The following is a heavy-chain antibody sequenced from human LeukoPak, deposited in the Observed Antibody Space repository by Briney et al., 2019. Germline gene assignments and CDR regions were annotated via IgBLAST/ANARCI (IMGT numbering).Heavy chain of an antibody. CDR1: GFTFSSYS. Sequence: GGSLRLSCAASGFTFSSYSMNWVRQAPGKGLEWVSSISSSSSYIYYADSVKGRFTISRDNAKNSLYLQMNSLRAEDTAVYYCARDADLLWFGEFDTLTYFDYWGQGTLVTVSS. V-gene: IGHV3-21*01. CDR3: ARDADLLWFGEFDTLTYFDY. D-gene: IGHD3-10*01. J-gene: IGHJ4*02. CDR2: ISSSSSYI.